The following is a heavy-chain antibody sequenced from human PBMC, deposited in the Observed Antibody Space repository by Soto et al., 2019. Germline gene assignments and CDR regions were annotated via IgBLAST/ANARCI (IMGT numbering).Heavy chain of an antibody. CDR3: AREKFDP. CDR1: GFTFSSYA. Sequence: QVQLVESGGGVVQPGRSLRLSCAASGFTFSSYAMHWVRQAPGKGLEWVAVISYDGSNKYYADSVKGRFTISRDNSKNTLYLQMNSLRAEDTAVYYCAREKFDPWGQGTLVTVSS. V-gene: IGHV3-30-3*01. J-gene: IGHJ5*02. CDR2: ISYDGSNK.